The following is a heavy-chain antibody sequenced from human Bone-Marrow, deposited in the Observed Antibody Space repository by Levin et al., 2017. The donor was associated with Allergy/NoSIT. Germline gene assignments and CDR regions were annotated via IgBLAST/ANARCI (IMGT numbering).Heavy chain of an antibody. Sequence: PRASVKVSCKASGYTFRNFGISWVRQAPGQGLEWMAWISAYNGKTNHGNINYAQTLQGRVTVTTDTSTSTAYLERTSLRSDDTAVYYCARDGPDYGDYINFDYWGQGTLITVSS. J-gene: IGHJ4*02. CDR1: GYTFRNFG. D-gene: IGHD4-17*01. CDR3: ARDGPDYGDYINFDY. V-gene: IGHV1-18*01. CDR2: ISAYNGKTNHGNI.